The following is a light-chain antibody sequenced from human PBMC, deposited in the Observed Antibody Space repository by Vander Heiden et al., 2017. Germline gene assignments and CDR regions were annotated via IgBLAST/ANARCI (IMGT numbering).Light chain of an antibody. V-gene: IGKV1-39*01. CDR3: QQSHSTPYT. Sequence: DIQVTRSPSGLSASVGDRVTITCRASHSICSYLTWYQQKPGKAPKLLIYAASSSQSGVPSRFSGSGSGTDFTLTISRLQPEDFATYYCQQSHSTPYTFGQGTKLEIK. CDR1: HSICSY. J-gene: IGKJ2*01. CDR2: AAS.